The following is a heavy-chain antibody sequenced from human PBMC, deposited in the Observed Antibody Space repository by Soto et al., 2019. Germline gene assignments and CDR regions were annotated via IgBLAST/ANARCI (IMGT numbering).Heavy chain of an antibody. V-gene: IGHV4-31*03. Sequence: QVQLQESGPGLVKPSQTLSLTCTVSGGSISSGGYYWSWIRQHPGKGLEWIGYIYYSGSTYYNPSLKSRVTISVDTSKNQFSLTLSFVTAADTAVYYCARGGKYQLLLDYYYGMDVWGQGTTVTVSS. CDR3: ARGGKYQLLLDYYYGMDV. J-gene: IGHJ6*02. D-gene: IGHD2-2*01. CDR2: IYYSGST. CDR1: GGSISSGGYY.